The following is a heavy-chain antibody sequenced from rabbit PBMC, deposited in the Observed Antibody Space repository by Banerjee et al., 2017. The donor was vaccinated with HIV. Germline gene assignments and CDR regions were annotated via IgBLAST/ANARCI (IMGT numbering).Heavy chain of an antibody. J-gene: IGHJ6*01. V-gene: IGHV1S40*01. Sequence: QSLEESGGGLVKPGASLTLTCTASGFSFSSGYDMCWVRQAPGKGLEWIACIYAGSNINTWYASLAKGRFSISKTPSTTVPLQMASLTAADTATYFCARGYAGYAYALFLWGPGTLVTV. CDR3: ARGYAGYAYALFL. CDR1: GFSFSSGYD. D-gene: IGHD6-1*01. CDR2: IYAGSNINT.